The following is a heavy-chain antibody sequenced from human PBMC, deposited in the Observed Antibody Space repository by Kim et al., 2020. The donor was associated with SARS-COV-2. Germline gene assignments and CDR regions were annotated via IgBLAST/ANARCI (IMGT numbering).Heavy chain of an antibody. V-gene: IGHV3-23*01. J-gene: IGHJ4*02. CDR2: T. CDR3: STRRSYSHDY. D-gene: IGHD2-21*01. Sequence: TFSAASMRGRFTISSDNSKNTLRLQMNSLRAEDTAIYYCSTRRSYSHDYWGQGTLVTVSS.